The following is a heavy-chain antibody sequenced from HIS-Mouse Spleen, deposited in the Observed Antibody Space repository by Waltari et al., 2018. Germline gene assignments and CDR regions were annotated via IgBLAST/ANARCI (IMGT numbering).Heavy chain of an antibody. CDR2: IYYSGST. V-gene: IGHV4-39*07. D-gene: IGHD6-13*01. Sequence: QLQLQESGPGLVKPSETLSLTCPVSGGSISSSMSYWRWIRQPPGKGLEWIGSIYYSGSTYYNPSLKSRVTISVDTSKNQFSLKLSSVTAADTAVYYCAREIPYSSSWYDWYFDLWGRGTLVTVSS. CDR3: AREIPYSSSWYDWYFDL. J-gene: IGHJ2*01. CDR1: GGSISSSMSY.